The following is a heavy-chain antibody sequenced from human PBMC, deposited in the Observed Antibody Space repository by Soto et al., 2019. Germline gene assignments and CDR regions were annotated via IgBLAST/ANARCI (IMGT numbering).Heavy chain of an antibody. Sequence: QTLSLTCAISGDSVSSNSAAWNWIRQSPSRGLEWLGRTYYRSKWYNDYAVSVKSRITINPDTSKNQFSLQLNSVTPEDTAVYYCARAVVAATPAGYYYYGMDVWGQGTTVIVSS. D-gene: IGHD2-15*01. J-gene: IGHJ6*02. CDR2: TYYRSKWYN. V-gene: IGHV6-1*01. CDR3: ARAVVAATPAGYYYYGMDV. CDR1: GDSVSSNSAA.